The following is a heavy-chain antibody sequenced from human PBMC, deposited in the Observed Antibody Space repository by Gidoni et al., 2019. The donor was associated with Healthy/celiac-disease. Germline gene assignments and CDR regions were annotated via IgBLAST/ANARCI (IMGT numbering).Heavy chain of an antibody. Sequence: EVQLVESGGGLVKPGGSLRLSCAASGFTFSSYSMTWVRQAPGKGLGWRSSISGSSSYIYYADSVKGRFTISRDNAKNSLYLQMNSLRAEDTAVYYCARNYDSSGYYDYYYYYGMDVWGQGTTVTVSS. D-gene: IGHD3-22*01. CDR1: GFTFSSYS. V-gene: IGHV3-21*01. CDR2: ISGSSSYI. CDR3: ARNYDSSGYYDYYYYYGMDV. J-gene: IGHJ6*02.